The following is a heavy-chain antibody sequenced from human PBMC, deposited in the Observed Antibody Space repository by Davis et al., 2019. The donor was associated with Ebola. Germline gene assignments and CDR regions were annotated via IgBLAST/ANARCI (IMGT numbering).Heavy chain of an antibody. J-gene: IGHJ3*02. CDR2: INPNSGGT. D-gene: IGHD3-22*01. CDR1: GGTFSSYA. CDR3: ARGEDLYYYDSSGYYYGSTGFSLVAFDI. V-gene: IGHV1-2*02. Sequence: ASVKVSCKASGGTFSSYAISWVRQAPGQGLEWMGWINPNSGGTNYAQKFQGRVTMTRDTSISTAYMDLSRLRSDDTAVYYCARGEDLYYYDSSGYYYGSTGFSLVAFDIWGQGTMVTVSS.